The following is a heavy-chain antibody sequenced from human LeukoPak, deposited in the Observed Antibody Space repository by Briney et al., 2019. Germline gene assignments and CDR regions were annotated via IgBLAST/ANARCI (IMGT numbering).Heavy chain of an antibody. J-gene: IGHJ4*02. CDR2: ISSSGSTI. CDR3: AGAGDYVWGSYWIGRVDY. V-gene: IGHV3-48*03. CDR1: GFTFSSYE. Sequence: PGGSLRLSCAASGFTFSSYEMNWVRQAPGKGLEWVSYISSSGSTIYYADSVKGRFTISRDNAKNSLYLQMNSLRAEDTAVYYCAGAGDYVWGSYWIGRVDYWGQGTLVTVSS. D-gene: IGHD3-16*01.